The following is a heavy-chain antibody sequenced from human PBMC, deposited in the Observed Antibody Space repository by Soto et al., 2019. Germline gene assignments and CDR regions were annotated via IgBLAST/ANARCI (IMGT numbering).Heavy chain of an antibody. CDR1: GGSISSTNW. V-gene: IGHV4-4*02. CDR2: IYHIGST. J-gene: IGHJ5*02. CDR3: ARDLGYYDILTGYYNSDWFDP. D-gene: IGHD3-9*01. Sequence: SETLSLTCAVSGGSISSTNWCSWVRQPPGKGLEWIGEIYHIGSTNYNPSLKSRVTISVDTSKNQFSLKLSSVTAADTAVYYCARDLGYYDILTGYYNSDWFDPWGQGTLVTVSS.